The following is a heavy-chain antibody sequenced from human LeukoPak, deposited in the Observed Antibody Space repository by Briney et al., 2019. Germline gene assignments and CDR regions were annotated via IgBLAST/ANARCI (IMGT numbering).Heavy chain of an antibody. CDR3: AKDMSYANYYYYGMDV. Sequence: GGSLRLSCAASGFTFSSYGMHWVRQAPGKGLEGVAVISYDGSNKYYADSVKGRFTISRDNAKNSLYLQMNSLRAEDTALYYCAKDMSYANYYYYGMDVWGQGTTVTVSS. D-gene: IGHD3-10*02. J-gene: IGHJ6*02. V-gene: IGHV3-30*18. CDR2: ISYDGSNK. CDR1: GFTFSSYG.